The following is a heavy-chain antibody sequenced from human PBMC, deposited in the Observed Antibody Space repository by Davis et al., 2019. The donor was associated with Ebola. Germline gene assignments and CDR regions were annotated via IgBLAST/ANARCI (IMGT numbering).Heavy chain of an antibody. V-gene: IGHV1-46*01. CDR2: INPSGGST. D-gene: IGHD3-10*01. Sequence: ASVKVSCKASGYTFTSYYMHWVRQAPGQGLEWMGIINPSGGSTSYAQKFQGRVTMTRDTSTSTVYMELSSLRSEDTAVYYCARGLWFGELLYYYYGMDVWGQGTTVTVSS. CDR1: GYTFTSYY. CDR3: ARGLWFGELLYYYYGMDV. J-gene: IGHJ6*02.